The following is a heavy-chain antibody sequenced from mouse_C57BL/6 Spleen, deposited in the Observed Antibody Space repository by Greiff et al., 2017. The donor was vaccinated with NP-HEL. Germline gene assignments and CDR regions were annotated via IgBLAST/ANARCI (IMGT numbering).Heavy chain of an antibody. CDR2: ISSGSSTI. CDR1: GFTFSDYG. Sequence: DVKLQESGGGLVKPGGSLKLSCAASGFTFSDYGMHWVRQAPEKGLEWVAYISSGSSTIYYADTVKGRFTISRDNAKNTLFLQMTSLRSEDTAMYYCARPGSSSYWYFDVWGTGTTVTVSS. J-gene: IGHJ1*03. V-gene: IGHV5-17*01. D-gene: IGHD1-1*01. CDR3: ARPGSSSYWYFDV.